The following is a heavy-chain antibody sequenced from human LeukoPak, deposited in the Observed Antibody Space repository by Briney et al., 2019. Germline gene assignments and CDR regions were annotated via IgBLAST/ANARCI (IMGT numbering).Heavy chain of an antibody. D-gene: IGHD1-26*01. V-gene: IGHV3-23*01. J-gene: IGHJ4*02. CDR3: AKVAGQRGYSESLAIDD. Sequence: PGGSLGLSCAASGFTFSSYAMSWVRQAPGKGLEGVSTISGSGVSTYSADAVKGRFTISRDNSKNTVYLQMNSLRAEDTAVYYCAKVAGQRGYSESLAIDDWGQGTLVTVSS. CDR1: GFTFSSYA. CDR2: ISGSGVST.